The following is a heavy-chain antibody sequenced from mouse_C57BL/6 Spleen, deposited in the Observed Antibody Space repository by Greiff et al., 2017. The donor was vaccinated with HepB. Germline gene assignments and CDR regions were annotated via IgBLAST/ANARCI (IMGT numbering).Heavy chain of an antibody. V-gene: IGHV1-69*01. CDR2: IDPSDSYT. CDR1: GYTFTSYW. D-gene: IGHD2-12*01. CDR3: ARYYDAMDY. Sequence: VQLQQSGAELVMPGASVKLSCKASGYTFTSYWMHWVKQRPGQGLEWIGEIDPSDSYTNYNQKFKGKSTLTVDKSSSTAYMQLSSLTSEDSAVYYCARYYDAMDYWGQGTSVTVSS. J-gene: IGHJ4*01.